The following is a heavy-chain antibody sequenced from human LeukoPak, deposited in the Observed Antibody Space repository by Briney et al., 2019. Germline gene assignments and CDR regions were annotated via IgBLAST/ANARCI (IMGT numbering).Heavy chain of an antibody. V-gene: IGHV3-23*01. J-gene: IGHJ4*02. D-gene: IGHD2-8*02. CDR1: GFTFSSYA. Sequence: GSLRLSCAASGFTFSSYAMSWVRQAPGKGLEWVSVISIDGGITYYADSVKGRFTISRDNSKNTVYLQMNGLRGEDTAVYYCARGWSSFDYWGQGTLVTVSS. CDR2: ISIDGGIT. CDR3: ARGWSSFDY.